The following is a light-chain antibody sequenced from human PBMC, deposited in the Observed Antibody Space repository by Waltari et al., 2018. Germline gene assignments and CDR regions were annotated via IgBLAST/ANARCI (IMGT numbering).Light chain of an antibody. CDR1: QSISSY. J-gene: IGKJ2*01. CDR3: QQSYSTS. Sequence: DIQLTQSPSSLSASVGDIVTITCRASQSISSYLNWYQQKPGKAPKLLIYAAASLQSGVPSRFSGSGSGTDFTLTISSLQPEDFATYYCQQSYSTSFGQGTKLEIK. CDR2: AAA. V-gene: IGKV1-39*01.